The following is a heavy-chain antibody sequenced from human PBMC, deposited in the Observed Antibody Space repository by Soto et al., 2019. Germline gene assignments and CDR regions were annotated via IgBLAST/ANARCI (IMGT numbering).Heavy chain of an antibody. D-gene: IGHD3-16*01. CDR3: ARGGTPIDY. J-gene: IGHJ4*02. CDR1: GDSISTYY. CDR2: LYDSGST. Sequence: SETLSLTCTVSGDSISTYYWSWIRQPPGKGLEWIGYLYDSGSTHYNPSLKSRVTISVDTSKNQFSLKLTSVTAADTAVYYCARGGTPIDYWGQGTLVTVSS. V-gene: IGHV4-59*01.